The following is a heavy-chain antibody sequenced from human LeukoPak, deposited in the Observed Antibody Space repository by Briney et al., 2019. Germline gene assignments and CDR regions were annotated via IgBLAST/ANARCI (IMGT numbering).Heavy chain of an antibody. V-gene: IGHV1-2*02. CDR3: ARDVAEQGYCSGGSCYSAYMDV. J-gene: IGHJ6*03. CDR2: INPNSGGT. Sequence: ASVKVSCKASGYTFTGYYMHWVRQAPGQGLEWMGWINPNSGGTNYAQKFQGRVTMTRDTSISTAYMELSRLRSDDTAVYYCARDVAEQGYCSGGSCYSAYMDVWGKGTTVTVSS. CDR1: GYTFTGYY. D-gene: IGHD2-15*01.